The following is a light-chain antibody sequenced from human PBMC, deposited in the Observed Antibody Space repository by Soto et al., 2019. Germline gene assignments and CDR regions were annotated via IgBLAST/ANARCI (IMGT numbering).Light chain of an antibody. CDR1: QSVGSD. CDR3: QQYNNWPPIT. J-gene: IGKJ5*01. Sequence: IMLAQFPSPLSVSPGTRATLSCRASQSVGSDLVWYRQKPGQAPRLLIYGASTRATGIPARFSGSGSGTEFTLTISSLQSEDFAVYYCQQYNNWPPITFGQGTRLDI. CDR2: GAS. V-gene: IGKV3-15*01.